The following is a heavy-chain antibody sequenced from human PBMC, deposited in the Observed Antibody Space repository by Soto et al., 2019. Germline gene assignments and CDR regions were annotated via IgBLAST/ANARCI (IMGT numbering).Heavy chain of an antibody. Sequence: PSETLSLTCTVSGGSISSGDYYWSWVRQAPGKGLEWVASISGSGKDTFYRHSVKGRFAISRDSAGTSLFLRMDSVKVEDTAVYQCARVHLVAVYAFYCAMDVWGPGTALTVAS. J-gene: IGHJ6*02. CDR1: GGSISSGDYY. V-gene: IGHV3-21*01. D-gene: IGHD3-16*01. CDR2: ISGSGKDT. CDR3: ARVHLVAVYAFYCAMDV.